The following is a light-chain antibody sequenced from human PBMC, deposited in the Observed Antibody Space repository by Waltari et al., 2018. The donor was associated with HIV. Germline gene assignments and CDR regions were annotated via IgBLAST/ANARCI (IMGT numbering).Light chain of an antibody. V-gene: IGLV1-47*01. CDR2: RNT. CDR3: AAWDDSLSGVV. J-gene: IGLJ2*01. CDR1: SSNIGYNY. Sequence: QAVLTQPPSASGTPGPRVTISCSGSSSNIGYNYVYWYQQIPGTAPKLLIYRNTQRPSGVPDRFSGAKSGTSASLTISGLRPDDEADYYCAAWDDSLSGVVFGGGTKLTVL.